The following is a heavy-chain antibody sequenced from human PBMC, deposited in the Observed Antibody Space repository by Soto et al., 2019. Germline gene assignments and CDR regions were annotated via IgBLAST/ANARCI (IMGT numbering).Heavy chain of an antibody. CDR3: ARLRIYCSGGTCYYYFDY. J-gene: IGHJ4*02. D-gene: IGHD2-15*01. CDR1: GGSISSSSCY. CDR2: IYYNGNT. Sequence: PSETLSLTCTVSGGSISSSSCYWGWIRLPPGKGLEWIGNIYYNGNTYYNPSLKSGVTISVDTSKSQFSPKLSSVTAADTAVYYCARLRIYCSGGTCYYYFDYWGQGTLVTVSS. V-gene: IGHV4-39*01.